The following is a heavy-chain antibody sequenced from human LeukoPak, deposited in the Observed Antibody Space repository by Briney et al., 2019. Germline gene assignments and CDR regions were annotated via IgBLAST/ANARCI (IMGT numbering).Heavy chain of an antibody. CDR2: FDPEDGET. V-gene: IGHV1-24*01. D-gene: IGHD6-6*01. Sequence: ASVKVSCKVSGYTLTELSMHWVRQAPGEGLEWMGGFDPEDGETIYAQKFQGRVTMTEDTSTDTAYVELSSLRSEDTAVYYCATEGGLAPEIAARRASLDYWGQGTLVTVSS. CDR3: ATEGGLAPEIAARRASLDY. CDR1: GYTLTELS. J-gene: IGHJ4*02.